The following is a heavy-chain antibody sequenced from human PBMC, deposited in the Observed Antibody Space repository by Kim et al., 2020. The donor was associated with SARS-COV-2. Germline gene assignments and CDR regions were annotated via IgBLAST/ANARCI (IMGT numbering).Heavy chain of an antibody. CDR1: GFTFSSYS. D-gene: IGHD5-12*01. V-gene: IGHV3-21*01. J-gene: IGHJ4*02. CDR2: ISSSSSYI. CDR3: ASRPIVATSTDY. Sequence: GGSLRLSCAASGFTFSSYSMNWVRQAPGKGLEWVSSISSSSSYIYYADSVKGRFTISRDNAKNSLYLQMNSLRAEDTAVYYCASRPIVATSTDYWGQGTLVTVSS.